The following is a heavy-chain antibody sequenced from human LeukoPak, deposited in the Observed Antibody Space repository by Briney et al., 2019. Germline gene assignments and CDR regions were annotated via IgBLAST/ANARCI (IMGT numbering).Heavy chain of an antibody. CDR1: GGTFSSYT. D-gene: IGHD6-13*01. Sequence: SVKVSCKAPGGTFSSYTISWVRQAPGQGLEWMGRIIPILGIANYAQKFQGRVTITADKSTSTAYMELSSLRSEDTAVYYCARARIAAADVFYYYYYMDVWGKGTTVTVSS. J-gene: IGHJ6*03. V-gene: IGHV1-69*02. CDR2: IIPILGIA. CDR3: ARARIAAADVFYYYYYMDV.